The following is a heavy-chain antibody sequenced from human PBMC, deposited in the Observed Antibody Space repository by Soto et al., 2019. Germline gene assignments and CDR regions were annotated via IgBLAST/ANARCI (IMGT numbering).Heavy chain of an antibody. J-gene: IGHJ5*02. CDR2: IYYSGST. Sequence: PSETLSLTCSVSGGSISSGNSYWNWIRQHPGKGLEWIGHIYYSGSTYYNPSLKSRVSISVDTSKNKFSLRLSSVTAADTAVYYCARDAGAFYGGNSGWFDPWGRGNLVTVSS. D-gene: IGHD4-17*01. V-gene: IGHV4-31*03. CDR3: ARDAGAFYGGNSGWFDP. CDR1: GGSISSGNSY.